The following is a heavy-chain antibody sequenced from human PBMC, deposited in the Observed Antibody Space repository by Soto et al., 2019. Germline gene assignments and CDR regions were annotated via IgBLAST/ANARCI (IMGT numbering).Heavy chain of an antibody. CDR3: VKDRRFLEAWGAFDV. D-gene: IGHD3-3*01. J-gene: IGHJ3*01. Sequence: EMQLVESGGGLVQPGRSLRLSCAASGFTFDDYAMHWVRQVPGKGLEWVSGISWNSEVKLYADTTKGRFTISRDNADNSVYLQIDSLEVEDTAFYYCVKDRRFLEAWGAFDVWGQGTLVTVSS. CDR1: GFTFDDYA. V-gene: IGHV3-9*01. CDR2: ISWNSEVK.